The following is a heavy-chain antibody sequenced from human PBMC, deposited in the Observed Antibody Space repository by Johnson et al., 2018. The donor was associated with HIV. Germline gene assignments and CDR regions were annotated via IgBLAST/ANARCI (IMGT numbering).Heavy chain of an antibody. D-gene: IGHD3-3*01. J-gene: IGHJ3*02. Sequence: VQLVESGGGLVQPGGSLRLSCAASGFTFSSYWMSWVRHVPGKGLEYVSGISSNGASTFYAKSVQGRFTISRDNSKNKLYLQMGSLRAEDTAVYYCASRGVFRWNAFDIWGQGTMVTVSS. CDR1: GFTFSSYW. CDR3: ASRGVFRWNAFDI. CDR2: ISSNGAST. V-gene: IGHV3-64*01.